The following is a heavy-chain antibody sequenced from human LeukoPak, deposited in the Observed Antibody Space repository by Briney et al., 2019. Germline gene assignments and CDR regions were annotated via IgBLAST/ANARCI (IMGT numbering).Heavy chain of an antibody. V-gene: IGHV4-34*01. D-gene: IGHD3-16*01. CDR3: ARGLIWSRPYYMDV. CDR1: GGSFSGYY. CDR2: INHSGST. Sequence: SETLSLTCAVYGGSFSGYYWSWIRQPPGKGLEWIGEINHSGSTNYNPSLKSRVTISVDTSKNQFSLKLSSVTAADTAVYYCARGLIWSRPYYMDVWGKGTTVTVSS. J-gene: IGHJ6*03.